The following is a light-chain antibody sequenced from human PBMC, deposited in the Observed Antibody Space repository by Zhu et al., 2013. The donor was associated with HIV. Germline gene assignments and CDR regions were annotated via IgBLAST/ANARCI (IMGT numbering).Light chain of an antibody. J-gene: IGLJ2*01. CDR3: SSYTGSNNLL. CDR1: SSDVGGHNY. Sequence: QSALTQPPSASGSPGQSVTISCTGTSSDVGGHNYVSWYQQHPGKAPKLMVFEVSKRPSGVPDHFSGSKSGNMASLTVSGLQAEDEADYYCSSYTGSNNLLFGGGTKLTVL. V-gene: IGLV2-8*01. CDR2: EVS.